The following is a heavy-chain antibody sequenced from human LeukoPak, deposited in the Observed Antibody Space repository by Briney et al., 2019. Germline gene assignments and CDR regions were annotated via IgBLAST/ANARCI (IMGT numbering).Heavy chain of an antibody. V-gene: IGHV1-24*01. CDR2: FDPEDGET. CDR3: ATDGLNGDYGAYYYYGMDV. Sequence: GASVKVSCKVSGYTLTELSMHWVRQAPGKGLEWMGGFDPEDGETIYAQKFQGRVTMTEDTSTDTAYMELSSLRSEDTAVYYCATDGLNGDYGAYYYYGMDVWGQGTTVTVSS. CDR1: GYTLTELS. J-gene: IGHJ6*02. D-gene: IGHD4-17*01.